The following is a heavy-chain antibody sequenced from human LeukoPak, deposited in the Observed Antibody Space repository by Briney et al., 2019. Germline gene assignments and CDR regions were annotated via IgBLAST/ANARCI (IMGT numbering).Heavy chain of an antibody. CDR2: LHYSGST. CDR3: ARANPLRTNGD. Sequence: SEALSLTCTVSGGSISSYYWSWIRQPPGKGLEWIGYLHYSGSTNYNPSLKSRVTISVDASKNQFSVKLNSVTAADTAVYYCARANPLRTNGDWGQGTLVTVSS. CDR1: GGSISSYY. J-gene: IGHJ4*02. V-gene: IGHV4-59*01. D-gene: IGHD4-17*01.